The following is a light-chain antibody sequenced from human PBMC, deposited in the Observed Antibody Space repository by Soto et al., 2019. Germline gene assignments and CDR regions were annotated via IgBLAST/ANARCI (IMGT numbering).Light chain of an antibody. J-gene: IGKJ1*01. CDR2: GAS. V-gene: IGKV3-20*01. CDR3: QQYNSYSGT. Sequence: EIVLTQSPGTLSLSPGERATLSCRASQSVSSSYLAWYQQKPGQTPRLLIYGASNRATGIPDRFSGSGSGTDFTLTISRLQPDDFATYYCQQYNSYSGTFGQGTKVDIK. CDR1: QSVSSSY.